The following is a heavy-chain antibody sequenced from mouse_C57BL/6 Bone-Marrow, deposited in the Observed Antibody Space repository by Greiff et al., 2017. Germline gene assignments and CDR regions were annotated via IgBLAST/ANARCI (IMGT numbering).Heavy chain of an antibody. CDR3: ARRGYDSY. V-gene: IGHV1-50*01. CDR1: GYTFTSYW. Sequence: VQLQQPGAELVKPGASVKLSCKASGYTFTSYWMQWVKQRPGQGLEWIGEIDPSDSYTNYNQKFKGKATLTVDTSASTAYMQLSSLTAEDAAVYYCARRGYDSYWGKGTLVTVSA. J-gene: IGHJ3*01. D-gene: IGHD2-4*01. CDR2: IDPSDSYT.